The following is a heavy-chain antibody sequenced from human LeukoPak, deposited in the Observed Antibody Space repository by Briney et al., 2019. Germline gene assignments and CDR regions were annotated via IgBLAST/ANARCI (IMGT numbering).Heavy chain of an antibody. V-gene: IGHV4-59*01. CDR2: IYYSGST. D-gene: IGHD3-22*01. CDR3: AGYDSSGYGYY. CDR1: GGSISSYY. Sequence: SETLSLTCTDSGGSISSYYWSWIRQPPGKGLEWIGYIYYSGSTNYNPSLKSRVTISVDTSKNQFSLKLSSVTAADTAMYYCAGYDSSGYGYYWGQGTLVTVSS. J-gene: IGHJ4*02.